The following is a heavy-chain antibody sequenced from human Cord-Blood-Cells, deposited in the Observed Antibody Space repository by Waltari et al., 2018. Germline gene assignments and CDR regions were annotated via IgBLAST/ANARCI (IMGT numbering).Heavy chain of an antibody. CDR1: GGSLSGYY. V-gene: IGHV4-34*01. CDR2: INHSGST. CDR3: ARGIVVVPAAIHWFDP. Sequence: QVQLQQWGAGLLKPSETLSLTCAVYGGSLSGYYWSWIRQPPGKGLEWIGEINHSGSTNYNPSLKSRVTISVDTSKNQFSLKLSSVTAADTAVYYCARGIVVVPAAIHWFDPWGQGTLVTVSS. D-gene: IGHD2-2*01. J-gene: IGHJ5*02.